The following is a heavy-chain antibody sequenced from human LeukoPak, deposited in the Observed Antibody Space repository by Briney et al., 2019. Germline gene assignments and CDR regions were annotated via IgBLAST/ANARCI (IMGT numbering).Heavy chain of an antibody. CDR3: ARDGWRIVGATGSAY. D-gene: IGHD1-26*01. V-gene: IGHV3-7*01. J-gene: IGHJ4*02. CDR2: IKQDGSEK. CDR1: GFTFSSYW. Sequence: PGGSLRLSCAASGFTFSSYWMSWVRQAPGKGLEWVANIKQDGSEKYYVDSVKGRFTISRDNAKNSLYLQMNSLRAEDTAVYYCARDGWRIVGATGSAYWGQGTLVTVSS.